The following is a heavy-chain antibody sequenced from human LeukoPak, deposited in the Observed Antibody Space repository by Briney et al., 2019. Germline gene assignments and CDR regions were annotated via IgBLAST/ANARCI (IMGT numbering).Heavy chain of an antibody. CDR3: ARFRWDQLNNWFGP. J-gene: IGHJ5*02. Sequence: GGSLRLSCAASGFTVSSNYMSWVRQAPGKGLEWVSVIHSGGSTYYADSVKGRFTISRDNSKNTLYLQMNSLRAEDTAVYYCARFRWDQLNNWFGPWGQGTLVTVSS. CDR1: GFTVSSNY. V-gene: IGHV3-66*01. D-gene: IGHD2-2*01. CDR2: IHSGGST.